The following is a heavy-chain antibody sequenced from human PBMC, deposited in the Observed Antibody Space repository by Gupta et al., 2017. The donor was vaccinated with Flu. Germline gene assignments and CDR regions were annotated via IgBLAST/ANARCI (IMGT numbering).Heavy chain of an antibody. V-gene: IGHV4-59*01. CDR3: ARDHSSSWYYFDY. CDR2: IYYSGST. D-gene: IGHD6-13*01. CDR1: GGSISSYH. Sequence: QVQLQESGPGLVKPSETLSLTCTVSGGSISSYHWSWIRQPPGKGLEWIGYIYYSGSTNYNPSLKSRVTISVDTSKNQFSLKLSSVTAADTAVYYCARDHSSSWYYFDYWGQGTLVTVSS. J-gene: IGHJ4*02.